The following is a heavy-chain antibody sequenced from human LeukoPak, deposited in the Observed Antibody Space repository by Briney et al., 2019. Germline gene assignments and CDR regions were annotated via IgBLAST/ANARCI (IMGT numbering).Heavy chain of an antibody. J-gene: IGHJ4*02. Sequence: GGSLRLSCAASGFTFSSYSMNWVRQAPGKGLEWVSAISSSSTYINYVDSVKGRFTISRDNAKSSLYLQMNSLRAEDTAAYYCVKVGTGNENGSGDFDYWGQGTLVTVSP. CDR2: ISSSSTYI. CDR3: VKVGTGNENGSGDFDY. CDR1: GFTFSSYS. V-gene: IGHV3-21*01. D-gene: IGHD3-10*01.